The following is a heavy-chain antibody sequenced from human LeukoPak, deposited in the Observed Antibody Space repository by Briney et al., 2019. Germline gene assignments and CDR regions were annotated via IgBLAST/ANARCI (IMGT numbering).Heavy chain of an antibody. CDR2: IWYDGSNK. CDR1: GFTFSSYG. D-gene: IGHD1-1*01. V-gene: IGHV3-33*06. CDR3: VKDNEAGGSPFDR. J-gene: IGHJ4*02. Sequence: GGSLRLSCAASGFTFSSYGMHGVRQAPGKGLEWVVVIWYDGSNKYYADSVKGRFTISRDNSKNTLYLQMNSLRAEDTAVYYCVKDNEAGGSPFDRWGQGTLVTVSS.